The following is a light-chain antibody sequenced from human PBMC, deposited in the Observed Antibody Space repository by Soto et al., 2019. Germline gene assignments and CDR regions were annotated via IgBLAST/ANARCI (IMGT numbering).Light chain of an antibody. CDR2: GAS. J-gene: IGKJ1*01. Sequence: IELTQSLLPLSLSPLGGTVLXWRASQSVSTNYLAWYQQKPGQAPRLLIYGASNRATGIPDRFSGSGSGTDFTLTISRLEPEDFAVYYCQQYGSSGTSAQGTKVDI. V-gene: IGKV3-20*01. CDR3: QQYGSSGT. CDR1: QSVSTNY.